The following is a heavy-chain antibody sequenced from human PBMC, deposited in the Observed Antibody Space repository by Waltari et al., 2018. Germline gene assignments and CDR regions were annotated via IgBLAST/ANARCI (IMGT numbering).Heavy chain of an antibody. Sequence: EVQLLESGGGLVQPGGSLRLSCAASGFTFSSYAMRWVRQAPGKGLEWVSAISGSGGSTYYADSVKGRFTISRDNSKNTLYLQMNSLRAEDTAVYYCAKLDVVVVAANYGMDVWGQGTTVTVSS. J-gene: IGHJ6*02. CDR3: AKLDVVVVAANYGMDV. CDR2: ISGSGGST. D-gene: IGHD2-15*01. V-gene: IGHV3-23*01. CDR1: GFTFSSYA.